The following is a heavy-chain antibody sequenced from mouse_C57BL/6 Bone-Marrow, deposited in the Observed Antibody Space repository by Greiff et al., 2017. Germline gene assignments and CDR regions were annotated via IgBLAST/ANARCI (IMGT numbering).Heavy chain of an antibody. D-gene: IGHD2-1*01. V-gene: IGHV3-8*01. J-gene: IGHJ4*01. CDR3: ARGLLWSLYAMDY. CDR1: GYSITSDY. Sequence: EVKLVESGPGLAKPSQTLSLTCSVTGYSITSDYWNWIRKFPGNKLEYMGYISYSGSTYYTPSLKSRISLTRVTSKNQYYLQLNSVTTEDTATYFCARGLLWSLYAMDYWGQGTSVTVSS. CDR2: ISYSGST.